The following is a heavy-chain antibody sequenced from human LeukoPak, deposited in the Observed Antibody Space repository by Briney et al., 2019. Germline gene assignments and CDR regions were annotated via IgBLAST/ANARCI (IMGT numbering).Heavy chain of an antibody. J-gene: IGHJ6*02. V-gene: IGHV4-61*01. CDR2: IYNGVNT. D-gene: IGHD3-16*01. CDR1: GASVSSASY. Sequence: PSETLSLTCTVSGASVSSASYWTWIRQPPGKGVEWIAHIYNGVNTNYNPSLKSRVTISVDTSKNQFSLRLNSVTAADTAVYYCAREGGNYYYYGMDVWGQGTTVTVPS. CDR3: AREGGNYYYYGMDV.